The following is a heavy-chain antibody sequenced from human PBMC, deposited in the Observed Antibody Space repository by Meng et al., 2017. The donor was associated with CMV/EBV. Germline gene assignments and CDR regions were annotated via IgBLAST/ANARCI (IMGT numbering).Heavy chain of an antibody. D-gene: IGHD2-2*02. V-gene: IGHV1-18*01. CDR2: ISAYNGNT. Sequence: ASVKVSCKASGYTFTSYGISWVRQAPGQGLEWMGWISAYNGNTNYAQKLQGRVTMTTDTSTGTAYMELRSLRSDDTAVYYCARDCSSTSCYRKWYYGMDVWGQGTTVTVSS. CDR3: ARDCSSTSCYRKWYYGMDV. J-gene: IGHJ6*02. CDR1: GYTFTSYG.